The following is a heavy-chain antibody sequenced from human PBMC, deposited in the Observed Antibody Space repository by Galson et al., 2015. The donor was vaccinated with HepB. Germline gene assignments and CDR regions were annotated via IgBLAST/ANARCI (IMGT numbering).Heavy chain of an antibody. Sequence: VKVSCKVSGYTFTNYYMHWVQQAPGKGLEWMGLVDPEDGETIYAEKFQGRVTITADTSTDTAYMELSSLRSEDTAVYYCAILATSGYDTFDYWGQGTLVTVSS. D-gene: IGHD5-12*01. CDR2: VDPEDGET. CDR3: AILATSGYDTFDY. J-gene: IGHJ4*02. V-gene: IGHV1-69-2*01. CDR1: GYTFTNYY.